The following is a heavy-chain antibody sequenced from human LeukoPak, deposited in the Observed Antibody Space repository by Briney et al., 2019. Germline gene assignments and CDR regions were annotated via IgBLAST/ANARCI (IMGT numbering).Heavy chain of an antibody. J-gene: IGHJ4*02. CDR2: IYYSGST. V-gene: IGHV4-39*07. D-gene: IGHD6-19*01. Sequence: SETLSLTCTVSGGSISSSSYYWGWIRQPPGKGLEWIGSIYYSGSTNYNPSLKSRVTISVDTSKNQFSLKLSSVTAADTAVYYCARYGLRVSGWYPDRWAFDYWGQGTLVTVSS. CDR1: GGSISSSSYY. CDR3: ARYGLRVSGWYPDRWAFDY.